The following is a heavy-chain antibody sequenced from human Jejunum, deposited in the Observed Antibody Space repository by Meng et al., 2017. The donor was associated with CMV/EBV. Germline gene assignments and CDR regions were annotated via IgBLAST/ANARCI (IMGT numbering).Heavy chain of an antibody. V-gene: IGHV4-59*01. CDR1: GGSISTYY. J-gene: IGHJ4*02. Sequence: CHVSGGSISTYYWTWVRQMPGKGLEWIGYVHRSGDTKYNPSLKSRVTISVDTAKNQFSVRLTSVTAADTAVYYCARAYSGSYWIEYWGQGTLVTVSS. CDR2: VHRSGDT. D-gene: IGHD1-26*01. CDR3: ARAYSGSYWIEY.